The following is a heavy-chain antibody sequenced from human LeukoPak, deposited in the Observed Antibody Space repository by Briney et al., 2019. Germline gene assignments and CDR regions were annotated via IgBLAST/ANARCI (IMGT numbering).Heavy chain of an antibody. Sequence: GGSLRLSCAASGFTFSNYAMSWVRQAPGKGLEWVSAISGSGGRTYYADSVKGRFTISRDKSKSTLYLQMNSLRAEDTAVYYCAKDQRGEQRPSSLYGMDVWGQGTTVTVFS. CDR2: ISGSGGRT. D-gene: IGHD6-25*01. CDR1: GFTFSNYA. CDR3: AKDQRGEQRPSSLYGMDV. J-gene: IGHJ6*02. V-gene: IGHV3-23*01.